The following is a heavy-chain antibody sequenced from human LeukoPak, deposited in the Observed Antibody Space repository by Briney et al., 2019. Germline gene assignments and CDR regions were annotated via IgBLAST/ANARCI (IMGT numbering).Heavy chain of an antibody. CDR1: GFTFGDYA. CDR3: TTYSSGWYDAFDI. J-gene: IGHJ3*02. D-gene: IGHD6-19*01. Sequence: GSLRLSCTASGFTFGDYAMSWVRQAPGKGLEWVGFIRSKAYGGTTEYAASVKGRFTISRDDSKSIAYLQMNSLKTEDTAVYYCTTYSSGWYDAFDIWGQGTMVTVSS. CDR2: IRSKAYGGTT. V-gene: IGHV3-49*04.